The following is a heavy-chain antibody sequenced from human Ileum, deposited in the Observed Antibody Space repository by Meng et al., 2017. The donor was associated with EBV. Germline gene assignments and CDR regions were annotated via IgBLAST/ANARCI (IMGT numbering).Heavy chain of an antibody. D-gene: IGHD3-10*01. CDR1: CDSVSGSDW. Sequence: VQLQESGPGLVNPSRTLSLTCAVSCDSVSGSDWWSWVRPPPGKGLEWIGEVYHDGATNYHPSLKSRVTISLDKSKNEVNLHLNSLTAADTAVYFCARSSPIVRGLDYWGQGTLVTVSS. V-gene: IGHV4-4*02. CDR2: VYHDGAT. J-gene: IGHJ4*02. CDR3: ARSSPIVRGLDY.